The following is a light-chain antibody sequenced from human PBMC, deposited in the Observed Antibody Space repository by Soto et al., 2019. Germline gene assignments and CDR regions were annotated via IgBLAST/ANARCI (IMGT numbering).Light chain of an antibody. J-gene: IGKJ1*01. V-gene: IGKV1-5*01. CDR1: QYISNW. CDR2: DAS. Sequence: DIQMTQSPSTLSASVGDRVTITCRASQYISNWVAWYQQKPGKAPKLLIYDASSLESGVPSRFSGSGSGTEFTLTISSLQPDDFATYYCQQYDSYSRTFGQGTKVDI. CDR3: QQYDSYSRT.